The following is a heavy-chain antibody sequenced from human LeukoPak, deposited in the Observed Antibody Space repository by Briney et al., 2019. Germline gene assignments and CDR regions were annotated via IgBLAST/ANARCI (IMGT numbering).Heavy chain of an antibody. CDR1: GFTFSSYG. CDR3: ATRDPYGSGSYGLLDY. V-gene: IGHV3-23*01. CDR2: ISGSGGST. D-gene: IGHD3-10*01. Sequence: GGSLRLSCAASGFTFSSYGMSWVRQAPGKGLEWVSAISGSGGSTYYADSVKCRFTISRDNSKNTLYLQMNSLRAEDTAVYYCATRDPYGSGSYGLLDYWGQGTLVTVSS. J-gene: IGHJ4*02.